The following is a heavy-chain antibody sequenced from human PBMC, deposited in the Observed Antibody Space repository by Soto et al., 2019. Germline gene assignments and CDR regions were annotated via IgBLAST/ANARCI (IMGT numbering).Heavy chain of an antibody. Sequence: QVQLQQWGAGLLNPSETLSLTCAVYGGSFGGYYWCWIRQPPGKGLGWRGEINHSGSTNYNPSLKSRVTISVDTSKNQFSLKLSSVTAADTAVYYCARTGGSWYERPTSVDDAFDIWGQGTMVTVSS. V-gene: IGHV4-34*01. CDR2: INHSGST. CDR3: ARTGGSWYERPTSVDDAFDI. D-gene: IGHD6-13*01. CDR1: GGSFGGYY. J-gene: IGHJ3*02.